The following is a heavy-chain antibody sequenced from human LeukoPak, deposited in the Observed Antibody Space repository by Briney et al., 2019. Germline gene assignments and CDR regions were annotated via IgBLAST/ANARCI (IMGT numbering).Heavy chain of an antibody. CDR3: ARGIVGATGGYDAFDI. D-gene: IGHD1-26*01. J-gene: IGHJ3*02. CDR1: GYTLTSYG. Sequence: GASVKVSCKASGYTLTSYGISWVRQAPGQGLEWMGWISAYNGNINYAQKLQGRVTMTTDTSTSTAYMELRSLRSDDTAVYYCARGIVGATGGYDAFDIWGQGTMVTVSS. V-gene: IGHV1-18*01. CDR2: ISAYNGNI.